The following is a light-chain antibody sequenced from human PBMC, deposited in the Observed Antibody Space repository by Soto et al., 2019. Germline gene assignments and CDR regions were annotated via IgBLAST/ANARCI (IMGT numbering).Light chain of an antibody. CDR2: AAS. J-gene: IGKJ2*01. Sequence: DLQMIQSPSSLSVSVGDRVTITCRASQTVGTYVNWYQQRPGQAPRLLIYAASSLQVGVPSRFSGRASGTDFTLTINSLQPEDFATYYCQQSFTTPRTFGQGTKLEI. CDR3: QQSFTTPRT. V-gene: IGKV1-39*01. CDR1: QTVGTY.